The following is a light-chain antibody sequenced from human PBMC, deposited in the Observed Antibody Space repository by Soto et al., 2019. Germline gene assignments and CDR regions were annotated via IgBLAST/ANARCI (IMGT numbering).Light chain of an antibody. CDR1: SSDVGSYNL. CDR3: CSYAGSSTLYV. Sequence: QSALTQPASVSGSPGQSITISCTGTSSDVGSYNLVSLYQQHPGKAPKLMIYEVSKRPSGVSNRFSGSKSGNTASLTISGLQAEDEADYCCCSYAGSSTLYVFGTGTKLTVL. J-gene: IGLJ1*01. V-gene: IGLV2-23*02. CDR2: EVS.